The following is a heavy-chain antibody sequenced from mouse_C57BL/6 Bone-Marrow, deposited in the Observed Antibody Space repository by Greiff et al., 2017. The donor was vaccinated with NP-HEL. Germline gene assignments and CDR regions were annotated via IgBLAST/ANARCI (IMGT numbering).Heavy chain of an antibody. V-gene: IGHV8-8*01. D-gene: IGHD1-1*01. Sequence: QVTLKECGPGILPPSQTLSLTCSFSGFSLSTFGLVLGWIRQPSGKGLEWLAHIWWDDDKYYNPALKSRLTISKDTSKNQVFLKIANVDTADTATYYCARIYYYGSSYIMDYWGQGTSVTVSS. CDR1: GFSLSTFGLV. CDR2: IWWDDDK. J-gene: IGHJ4*01. CDR3: ARIYYYGSSYIMDY.